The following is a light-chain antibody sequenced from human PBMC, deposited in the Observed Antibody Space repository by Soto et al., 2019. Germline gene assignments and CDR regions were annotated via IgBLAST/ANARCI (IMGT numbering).Light chain of an antibody. CDR2: DVT. CDR1: SSDIGYYDY. CDR3: CSYIGHYIYV. J-gene: IGLJ1*01. Sequence: QSVLTQPAPVSGSPGQSITISCTGTSSDIGYYDYVSWYQHHSGKAPKLILFDVTDRPSGVPDRFSGSKSGNTASLTISGLQAEDEADYYCCSYIGHYIYVFGTGTKVTVL. V-gene: IGLV2-14*03.